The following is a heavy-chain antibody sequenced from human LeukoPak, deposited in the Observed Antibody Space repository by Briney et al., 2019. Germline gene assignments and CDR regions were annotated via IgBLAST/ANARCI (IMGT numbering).Heavy chain of an antibody. CDR3: AKGEWLRSRRSYFDY. J-gene: IGHJ4*02. V-gene: IGHV3-30*18. CDR1: GFTFSSYG. D-gene: IGHD5-12*01. CDR2: ISYDGSNK. Sequence: GGSLRLSCAASGFTFSSYGMHWVRQAPGKGLEWVAVISYDGSNKYYADSVKGRFTISRDNSKNTLYLQMNSLRAEDTAVYCCAKGEWLRSRRSYFDYWGQGTLVTVSS.